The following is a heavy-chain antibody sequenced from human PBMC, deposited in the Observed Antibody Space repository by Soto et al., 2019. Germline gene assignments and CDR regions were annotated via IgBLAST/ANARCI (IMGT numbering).Heavy chain of an antibody. V-gene: IGHV4-59*12. CDR2: IYFGGTT. D-gene: IGHD2-2*01. CDR3: ARGRSSTSPYPIGY. CDR1: GGSFRPNY. Sequence: SETLSLTCSLSGGSFRPNYWSWIRQSPGKGLEWVGYIYFGGTTSYNPSLKSRVTISVDTSKNQFSLKLSSVTAADTAVYYCARGRSSTSPYPIGYWGQGTLVTVSS. J-gene: IGHJ4*02.